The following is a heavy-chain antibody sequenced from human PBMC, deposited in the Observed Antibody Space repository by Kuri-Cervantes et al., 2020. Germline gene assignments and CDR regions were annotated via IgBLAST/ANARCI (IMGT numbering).Heavy chain of an antibody. D-gene: IGHD1-26*01. CDR1: GYTFNSSC. J-gene: IGHJ4*02. CDR2: INPNSGGT. CDR3: ARGALVGAIYYDE. Sequence: ASVKVSCKASGYTFNSSCIYWVRQAPGQGLEWMGWINPNSGGTNYAQKFQGRVTMTRDTSISTAYMELSRLRSDDTAVYYCARGALVGAIYYDEWGQGTLVTVSS. V-gene: IGHV1-2*02.